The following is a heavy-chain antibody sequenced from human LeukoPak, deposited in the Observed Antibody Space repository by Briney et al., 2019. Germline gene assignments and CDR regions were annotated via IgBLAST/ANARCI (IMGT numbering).Heavy chain of an antibody. CDR1: VGSITSYY. J-gene: IGHJ4*02. CDR3: ARDRYYYDTSGYYYILDY. CDR2: IHTSGIT. Sequence: SETLSLTCTVSVGSITSYYWSWIRQPAGKGLEWIGRIHTSGITNYNPSLKSRVTMSGDTSKNEFSLKLSSVTAADTAVYYCARDRYYYDTSGYYYILDYWGQGTLVTVSS. D-gene: IGHD3-22*01. V-gene: IGHV4-4*07.